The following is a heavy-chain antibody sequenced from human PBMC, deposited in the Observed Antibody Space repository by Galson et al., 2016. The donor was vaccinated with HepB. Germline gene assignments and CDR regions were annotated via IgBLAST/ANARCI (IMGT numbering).Heavy chain of an antibody. J-gene: IGHJ2*01. V-gene: IGHV2-5*02. Sequence: PALVKPTQTLTLTCTFSGFSLSTSGVGVGWICQPPGKALDWLALIYWDDDKRYSPSLKSRLTITKDTSKDQVVLTMTNMDPVDTATYYCAHTSDPYSSTWYITSDWYFDVWGRGTLVTVSS. D-gene: IGHD6-13*01. CDR1: GFSLSTSGVG. CDR2: IYWDDDK. CDR3: AHTSDPYSSTWYITSDWYFDV.